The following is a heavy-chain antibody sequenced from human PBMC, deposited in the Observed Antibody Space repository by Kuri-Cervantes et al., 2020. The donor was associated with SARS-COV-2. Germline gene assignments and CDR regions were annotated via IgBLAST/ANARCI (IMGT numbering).Heavy chain of an antibody. V-gene: IGHV3-30-3*01. CDR1: GFTLSSYA. CDR3: ATAKGTVDDFWSGYYRGYYFDY. J-gene: IGHJ4*02. Sequence: GESLKISCAASGFTLSSYAMHWVRQAPGKGLEWVAVISYDGSNKYYANSVKGRFTISRDNSKNTLYLQMNSLRAEDTAVYYCATAKGTVDDFWSGYYRGYYFDYRGQGTLVTVSS. CDR2: ISYDGSNK. D-gene: IGHD3-3*01.